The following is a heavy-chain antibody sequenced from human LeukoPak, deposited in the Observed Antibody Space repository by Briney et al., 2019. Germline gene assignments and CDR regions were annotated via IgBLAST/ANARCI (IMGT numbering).Heavy chain of an antibody. CDR1: GFSFNTYT. J-gene: IGHJ4*02. Sequence: GGSLRLSCAASGFSFNTYTMNWVRQAPGKGLEWVSGINWNGGSTGYADSVKGRFTISRDNSKNTLYLQLDSLRAEDTAIYYCAKEIRPNDCWGQGTQVTVSS. D-gene: IGHD4-17*01. CDR2: INWNGGST. CDR3: AKEIRPNDC. V-gene: IGHV3-20*04.